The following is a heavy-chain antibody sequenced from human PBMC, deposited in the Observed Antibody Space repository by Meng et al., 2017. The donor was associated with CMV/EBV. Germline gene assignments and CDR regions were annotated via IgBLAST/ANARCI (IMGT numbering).Heavy chain of an antibody. CDR3: ASTNLAAAGMDDDY. Sequence: SLKISCAASGFTFSSYAMHWVRQAPGKGLEWVAVISYDGSNKYYADSVKGRFTISRDNSKNTLYLQMNSLRAEDTAVYYCASTNLAAAGMDDDYWGQGTLVT. D-gene: IGHD6-13*01. CDR2: ISYDGSNK. V-gene: IGHV3-30-3*01. CDR1: GFTFSSYA. J-gene: IGHJ4*02.